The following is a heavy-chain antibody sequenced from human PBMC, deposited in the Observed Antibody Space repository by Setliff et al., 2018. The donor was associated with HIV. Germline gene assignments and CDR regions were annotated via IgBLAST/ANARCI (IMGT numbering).Heavy chain of an antibody. CDR2: IYYNGNT. CDR3: VREGVRRGLGSGSFRYRAYYFDQ. Sequence: SETLSLTCSVSGASISSNSYYWGWIRQPPGKGLEWVGSIYYNGNTFYNQSLQSRVTISLDTSKNQFSLNLRSVTAADTAVYYCVREGVRRGLGSGSFRYRAYYFDQWGQGTLVTVSS. D-gene: IGHD3-10*01. CDR1: GASISSNSYY. V-gene: IGHV4-39*07. J-gene: IGHJ4*02.